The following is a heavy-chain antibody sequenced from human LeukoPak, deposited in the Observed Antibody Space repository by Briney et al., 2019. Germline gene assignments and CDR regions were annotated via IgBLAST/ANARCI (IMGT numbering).Heavy chain of an antibody. CDR1: GVSLSGYY. J-gene: IGHJ4*02. V-gene: IGHV4-34*01. CDR3: AKEGGGSYYDY. Sequence: KPSETLSLTCAVSGVSLSGYYWGWIRQTPGKGLEWIGEINHSGRTNYNPSLKSRVTMSVDTSKNQFSLKLSSVTAADTAVYYCAKEGGGSYYDYWGQGTLVTVSS. CDR2: INHSGRT. D-gene: IGHD1-26*01.